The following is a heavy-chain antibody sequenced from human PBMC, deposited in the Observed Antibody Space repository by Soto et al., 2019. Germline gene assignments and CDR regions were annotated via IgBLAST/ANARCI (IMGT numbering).Heavy chain of an antibody. Sequence: EVQLLESGGGLVQPGESLRLSCAASGFTFSIYAMMLVRQSPGKGQEWVAGMTGSGGDIRYADSVKGRFTISKDNSKNTLYLQMNSLRAEDTAMYYCAKDAVYGDGLWLAANWGQGTLVTVSS. J-gene: IGHJ4*02. V-gene: IGHV3-23*01. CDR1: GFTFSIYA. D-gene: IGHD2-21*02. CDR2: MTGSGGDI. CDR3: AKDAVYGDGLWLAAN.